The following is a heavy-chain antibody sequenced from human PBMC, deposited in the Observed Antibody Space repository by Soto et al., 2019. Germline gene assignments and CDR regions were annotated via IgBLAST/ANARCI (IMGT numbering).Heavy chain of an antibody. CDR3: ARSGYSSGWYTAFDS. CDR1: GDSISGYY. V-gene: IGHV4-4*07. J-gene: IGHJ4*02. D-gene: IGHD6-19*01. CDR2: IYASGST. Sequence: SETLSLTCTVSGDSISGYYWSWIRQPAGKGLEWIGRIYASGSTISNPSLRSRVALSVDTSKNQFSLKLNSVTAADTAMYYCARSGYSSGWYTAFDSWSQGALVTVSS.